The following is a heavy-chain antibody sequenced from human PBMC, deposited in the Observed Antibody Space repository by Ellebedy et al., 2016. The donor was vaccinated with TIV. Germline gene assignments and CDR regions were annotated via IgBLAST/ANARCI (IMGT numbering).Heavy chain of an antibody. J-gene: IGHJ5*02. V-gene: IGHV4-61*01. CDR1: GGSVSSGSYY. CDR3: AREVADAEESWFDP. D-gene: IGHD6-19*01. CDR2: IYYSGST. Sequence: SETLSLXXTVSGGSVSSGSYYWSWIRQPPGKGLEWIGYIYYSGSTNYNPSLKSRVTISVDTSKNQFSLKLSSVTAADTAVYYCAREVADAEESWFDPWGQGTLVTVSS.